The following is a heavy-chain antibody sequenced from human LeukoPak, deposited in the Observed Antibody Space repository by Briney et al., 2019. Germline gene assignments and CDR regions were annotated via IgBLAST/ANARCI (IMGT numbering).Heavy chain of an antibody. CDR3: ARIKNGGSQYFDY. CDR2: IDWDDDK. D-gene: IGHD2-8*01. CDR1: GFSLSTRGMC. V-gene: IGHV2-70*11. Sequence: SGPTLVNPTQTLTLTCTFSGFSLSTRGMCVSWIRQPPGKALEWLARIDWDDDKYYSTSLRTRLTISKDTSKNQVVLTMTNMDPVDAATYHCARIKNGGSQYFDYWGQGTLVTVSS. J-gene: IGHJ4*02.